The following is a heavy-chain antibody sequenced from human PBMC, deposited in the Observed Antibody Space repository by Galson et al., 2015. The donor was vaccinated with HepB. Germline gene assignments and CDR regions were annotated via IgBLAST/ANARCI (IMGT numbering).Heavy chain of an antibody. J-gene: IGHJ6*02. V-gene: IGHV3-7*01. CDR1: GVTFSSYW. Sequence: SLRLSCAASGVTFSSYWMSWVRQAPGKGLEWVANIRQDGTEQYYVDSVKGRLTISRDNSKNTLYLQMNTLKSDDTAVIYCARDIRRMDHVSSQYYYYGMDVWGQGPAVTVSS. CDR2: IRQDGTEQ. CDR3: ARDIRRMDHVSSQYYYYGMDV. D-gene: IGHD6-13*01.